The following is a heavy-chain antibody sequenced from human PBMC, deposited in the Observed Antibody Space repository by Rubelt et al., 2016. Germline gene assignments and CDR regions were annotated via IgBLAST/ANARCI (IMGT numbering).Heavy chain of an antibody. CDR2: ISGSGGST. Sequence: EVQLLESGGGLVQPGGSLRLSCAASGFTFSSYAMSWVRQAPGKGLEWVSAISGSGGSTYYADSVKGRFTNSRDNSRNTRYLQMNSLRAEDTAVYYCAKVGGGRVGAFDYWGQGTLVTVSS. J-gene: IGHJ4*02. D-gene: IGHD1-26*01. CDR3: AKVGGGRVGAFDY. V-gene: IGHV3-23*01. CDR1: GFTFSSYA.